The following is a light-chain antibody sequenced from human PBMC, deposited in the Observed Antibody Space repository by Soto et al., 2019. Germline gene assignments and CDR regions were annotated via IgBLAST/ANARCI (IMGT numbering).Light chain of an antibody. CDR1: SSDVGGYNY. CDR2: EVN. V-gene: IGLV2-8*01. Sequence: QSALTPPPSASGSPGQSVTISCTGTSSDVGGYNYVSWYQQHPGKVPKLMVYEVNKRPSGVPDRFSVSKSGNTASLTVSGLQDDDEAYYYCTSYAGGNHVFGTGTKLTVL. CDR3: TSYAGGNHV. J-gene: IGLJ1*01.